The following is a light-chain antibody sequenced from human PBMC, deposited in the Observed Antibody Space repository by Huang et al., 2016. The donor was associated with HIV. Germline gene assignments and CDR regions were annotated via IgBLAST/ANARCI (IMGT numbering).Light chain of an antibody. Sequence: EIVMTQSPATLSVSPGERATLSCRASQSVSNNLAWYQQKPGQSPRLLIYGTFIRATGIPARFSGSWSGTEFTLTISSLQSEDFAIYYCQQYNKWPLAFGGGTKVAI. CDR1: QSVSNN. CDR2: GTF. V-gene: IGKV3-15*01. J-gene: IGKJ4*01. CDR3: QQYNKWPLA.